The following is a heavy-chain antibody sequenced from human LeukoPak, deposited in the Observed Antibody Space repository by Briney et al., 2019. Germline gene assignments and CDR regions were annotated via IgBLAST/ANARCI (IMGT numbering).Heavy chain of an antibody. CDR2: ISAYNGNT. Sequence: ASVKVSCKASGYTFTSYGISWVRQAPGQGLEWMGWISAYNGNTNYAQKLQGRVTMTTDTSTSTAYMELRSLRSDDTAVYYCARDPAPYCSSTSCHHDAFDIWGQGAMVTVSS. J-gene: IGHJ3*02. CDR1: GYTFTSYG. D-gene: IGHD2-2*01. CDR3: ARDPAPYCSSTSCHHDAFDI. V-gene: IGHV1-18*01.